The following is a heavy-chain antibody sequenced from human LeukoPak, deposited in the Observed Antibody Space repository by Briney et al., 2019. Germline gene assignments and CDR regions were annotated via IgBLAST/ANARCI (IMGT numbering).Heavy chain of an antibody. J-gene: IGHJ5*02. Sequence: ASVKVSFTASGYTFTTYAMHWVRQAPGQRLEWMGWINAGNGNTKYPQKFQGRVIITRDTSASKAYMELRSLRSEDTAIYYCARFTMTRGWFDPWGQGTLVIVSS. V-gene: IGHV1-3*01. CDR3: ARFTMTRGWFDP. D-gene: IGHD3-22*01. CDR2: INAGNGNT. CDR1: GYTFTTYA.